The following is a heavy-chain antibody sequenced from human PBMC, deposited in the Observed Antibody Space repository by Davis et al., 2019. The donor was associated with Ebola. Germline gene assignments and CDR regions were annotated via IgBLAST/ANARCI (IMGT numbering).Heavy chain of an antibody. V-gene: IGHV1-8*01. CDR1: GFTFTRYD. Sequence: ASAKVSCKASGFTFTRYDINWVRQATGQGLEWMGWMNPDSGNTGYAQKFQGRVTMTRNTSISTAYMELSSLRSEDTAVYYCARGYWRYFDLWGRGTLVTVSS. D-gene: IGHD1-1*01. CDR2: MNPDSGNT. CDR3: ARGYWRYFDL. J-gene: IGHJ2*01.